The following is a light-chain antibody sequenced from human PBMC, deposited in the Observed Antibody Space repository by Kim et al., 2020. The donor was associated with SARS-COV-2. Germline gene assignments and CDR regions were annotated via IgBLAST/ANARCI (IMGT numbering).Light chain of an antibody. CDR2: DVS. Sequence: GQSVTISCPGISQDAGDPDFVSWYQHHPGKAPRLMIFDVSQRPSGVPDRFSASKSGDTASLTISGLQAEDEADYYCCSYAGYYTWVFGGGTKVTVL. CDR1: SQDAGDPDF. CDR3: CSYAGYYTWV. V-gene: IGLV2-11*01. J-gene: IGLJ3*02.